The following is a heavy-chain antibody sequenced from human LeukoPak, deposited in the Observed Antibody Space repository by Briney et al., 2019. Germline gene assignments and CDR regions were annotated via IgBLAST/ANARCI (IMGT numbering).Heavy chain of an antibody. CDR3: VKEAVTPHFDY. CDR1: GLTFGNYA. CDR2: ITNSGGGT. D-gene: IGHD6-19*01. Sequence: PGGSLRLSCVDSGLTFGNYAMGWVRQAPGKGLEWVSAITNSGGGTYYADSVKGRFTISRDNSKNTLYLQMNSLRVEDTAVYYCVKEAVTPHFDYWGQGALVTVSS. V-gene: IGHV3-23*01. J-gene: IGHJ4*02.